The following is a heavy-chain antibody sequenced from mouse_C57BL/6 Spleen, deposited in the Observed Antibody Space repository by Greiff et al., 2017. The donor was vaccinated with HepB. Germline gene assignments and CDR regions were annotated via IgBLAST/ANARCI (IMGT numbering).Heavy chain of an antibody. CDR1: GYTFTSYW. J-gene: IGHJ4*01. D-gene: IGHD1-1*01. Sequence: QVQLQQPGAELVMPGASVKLSCKASGYTFTSYWMHWVKQRPGQGLEWIGEIDPSDSYTNYNQKFKGKSTLTVDKSSSTAYMQLSSLTSEDSAVYYWARVAYYGSNYAMDYWGQGTSVTVSS. V-gene: IGHV1-69*01. CDR2: IDPSDSYT. CDR3: ARVAYYGSNYAMDY.